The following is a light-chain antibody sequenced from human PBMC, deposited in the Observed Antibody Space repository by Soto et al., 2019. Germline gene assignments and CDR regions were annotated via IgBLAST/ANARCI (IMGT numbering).Light chain of an antibody. CDR2: GNN. CDR3: QSFDISLSGRV. CDR1: SSNIGAGYD. J-gene: IGLJ3*02. V-gene: IGLV1-40*01. Sequence: QSVLTQPPSVSGAPGQRVTISCTCTSSNIGAGYDVHWYRQLPGTAPKLLIYGNNNRPSGVPGRFSGSKSGTSASLAISGLQAEDEADYYCQSFDISLSGRVFGGGTKVTVL.